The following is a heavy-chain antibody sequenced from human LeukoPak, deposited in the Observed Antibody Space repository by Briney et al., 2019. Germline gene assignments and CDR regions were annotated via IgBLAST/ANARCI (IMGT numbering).Heavy chain of an antibody. Sequence: PSETLSLTCAVSGGSISSSNWWSWVRQPPGKGLEWIGEIYHSGSTNYNPSLKSRVTIPVDKSKNQFSLKLSSVTAADTAVYYCARVVPRTAARIDYWGQGTLVTVSS. CDR3: ARVVPRTAARIDY. V-gene: IGHV4-4*02. J-gene: IGHJ4*02. CDR2: IYHSGST. CDR1: GGSISSSNW. D-gene: IGHD6-13*01.